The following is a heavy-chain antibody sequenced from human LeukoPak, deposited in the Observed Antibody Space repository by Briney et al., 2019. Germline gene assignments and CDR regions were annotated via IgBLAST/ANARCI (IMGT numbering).Heavy chain of an antibody. J-gene: IGHJ5*02. CDR3: ARDGTAMVSAWFDP. CDR2: ISYDGSNK. V-gene: IGHV3-30*01. D-gene: IGHD5-18*01. CDR1: GFTFSSYA. Sequence: GRSLRLSCAASGFTFSSYAMHWVLQAPGKGLEWVAVISYDGSNKYYADSVKGRFTISRDNSKNTLYLQMNSLRAEDTAVYYCARDGTAMVSAWFDPWGQGTLVTVSS.